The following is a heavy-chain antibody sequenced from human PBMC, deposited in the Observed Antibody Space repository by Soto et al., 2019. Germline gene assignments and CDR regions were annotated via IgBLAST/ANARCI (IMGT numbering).Heavy chain of an antibody. CDR1: RVAFSKFI. CDR3: AKVRYSSPMGYYYGMDV. Sequence: QAQLEQSGGEVKKPGSSVKVSCKASRVAFSKFIVIWGRQAPGLGLEWWGGIIPVFGTANYAQKFQGRVTITADESTSTSYMEVNNLRSEDTAVYYCAKVRYSSPMGYYYGMDVWGQGTTVTVSS. D-gene: IGHD2-2*01. J-gene: IGHJ6*02. CDR2: IIPVFGTA. V-gene: IGHV1-69*01.